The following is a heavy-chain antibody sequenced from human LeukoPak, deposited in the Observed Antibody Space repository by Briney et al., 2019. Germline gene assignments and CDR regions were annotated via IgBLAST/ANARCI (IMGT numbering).Heavy chain of an antibody. CDR3: ARSEPPYYDFWSGYRYYGMDV. CDR2: IYYSGST. Sequence: SETLSLTCTVSGGSISGSSYYWGWIRQPPGKRLEWIGYIYYSGSTNYNPSLKSRVTISVDTSKNQFSLKLSSVTAADTAVYYCARSEPPYYDFWSGYRYYGMDVWGQGTTVTVSS. CDR1: GGSISGSSYY. J-gene: IGHJ6*02. D-gene: IGHD3-3*01. V-gene: IGHV4-61*05.